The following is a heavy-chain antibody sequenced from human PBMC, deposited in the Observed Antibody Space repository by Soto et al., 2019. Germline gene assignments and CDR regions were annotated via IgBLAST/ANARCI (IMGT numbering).Heavy chain of an antibody. Sequence: GGSLRLSCAASGFTFSSYDMHWVRQATGKGLEWVSAIGTAGDTYYPGSVKGRFTISRENAKNSLYLQMNSLRAGDTAVYYCARGLMITFGGVIVTSTYYFDYWGQGTLVTVSS. J-gene: IGHJ4*02. D-gene: IGHD3-16*02. CDR1: GFTFSSYD. CDR3: ARGLMITFGGVIVTSTYYFDY. CDR2: IGTAGDT. V-gene: IGHV3-13*01.